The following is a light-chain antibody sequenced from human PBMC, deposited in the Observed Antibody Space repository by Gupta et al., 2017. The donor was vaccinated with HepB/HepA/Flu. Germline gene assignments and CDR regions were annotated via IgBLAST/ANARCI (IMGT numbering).Light chain of an antibody. CDR2: DVS. CDR1: SSDVGGYNY. CDR3: RSYTSSRTVV. J-gene: IGLJ2*01. V-gene: IGLV2-14*01. Sequence: QSALTQPSSVSGSPGQSITISCTGTSSDVGGYNYVSWYQQHPGKAPKLMMDDVSNRPSGVSNRFSGSKSGNTASLTSSGLQAEDEADYDCRSYTSSRTVVFGGGTKLTVL.